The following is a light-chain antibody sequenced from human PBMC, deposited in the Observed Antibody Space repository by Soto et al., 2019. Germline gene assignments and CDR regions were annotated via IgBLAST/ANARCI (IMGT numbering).Light chain of an antibody. Sequence: DIQLTQSPSFLSAFVGDTVTITCRASQAMSTYLARYQQKPGKVPKLLIRSASTLQSGVPPRFSGGGSGTEFTLTISTLQPDDSGIYYCQQLNGYQLAFGGGTNVEIK. CDR2: SAS. J-gene: IGKJ4*01. CDR1: QAMSTY. V-gene: IGKV1-9*01. CDR3: QQLNGYQLA.